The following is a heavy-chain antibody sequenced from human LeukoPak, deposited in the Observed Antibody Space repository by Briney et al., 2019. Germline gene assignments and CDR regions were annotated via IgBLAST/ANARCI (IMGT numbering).Heavy chain of an antibody. CDR3: ARAGHYYYYYYMDV. Sequence: GGSLRLSCAASGFTFSSYGMHWVRQAPGKGLEWVAFIRYDGSNKYYADSVKGRFTISRDNSKNTLYLQMNSLRAEDTAVYYCARAGHYYYYYYMDVWGKGTTVTVSS. CDR1: GFTFSSYG. CDR2: IRYDGSNK. J-gene: IGHJ6*03. V-gene: IGHV3-30*02.